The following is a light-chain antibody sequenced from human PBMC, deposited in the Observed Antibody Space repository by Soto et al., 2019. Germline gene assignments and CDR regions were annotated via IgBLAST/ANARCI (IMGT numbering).Light chain of an antibody. CDR1: EGIASW. CDR2: AAS. CDR3: LQTNTSPS. Sequence: DIQMTQSPSSVSASVGDRVTITCRASEGIASWLAWYQHKSGEAPKLLIFAASVLQTGVPPRFSGSGSGTDFTLTISSLQPEDSATYFCLQTNTSPSFGGGTKVEIK. J-gene: IGKJ4*01. V-gene: IGKV1D-12*01.